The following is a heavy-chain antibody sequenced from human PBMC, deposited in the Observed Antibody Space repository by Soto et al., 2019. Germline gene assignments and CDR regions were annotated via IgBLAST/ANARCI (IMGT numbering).Heavy chain of an antibody. V-gene: IGHV4-59*01. Sequence: SETLSLTCTVSGGSISSYYWSWIRQPPGKGLEWIGYIYYSGSTNYNPSLKSRVTISVDTSKNQFSLKLSSVTAADTAVYYCARVSQSSWYYYYYYMDVWGKGTTVTVSS. CDR3: ARVSQSSWYYYYYYMDV. J-gene: IGHJ6*03. CDR1: GGSISSYY. CDR2: IYYSGST. D-gene: IGHD6-13*01.